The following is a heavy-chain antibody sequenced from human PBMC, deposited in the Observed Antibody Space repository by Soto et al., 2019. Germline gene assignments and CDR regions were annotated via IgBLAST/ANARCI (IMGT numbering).Heavy chain of an antibody. CDR1: GFTFSSYA. J-gene: IGHJ6*02. CDR3: ARDEEVGARYYYYGMDV. CDR2: ISYDGSNK. Sequence: QVQLVESGGGVVQPGRSLRLSCAASGFTFSSYAMHWVRQAPGKGLEWGAVISYDGSNKYYADSVKGRFTISRDNSKNTLYRQMDSLRAEDTAVYYCARDEEVGARYYYYGMDVWGQGTTFTVSS. V-gene: IGHV3-30-3*01.